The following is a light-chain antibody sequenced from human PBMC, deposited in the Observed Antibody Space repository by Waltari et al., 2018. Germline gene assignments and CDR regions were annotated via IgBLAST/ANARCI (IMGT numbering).Light chain of an antibody. Sequence: DIQMTQSPSTLSAVVGDRVTITCRASQSISGWLAWYQQKPGKAPNLLIFKASTLESGVPSRFSGSGSGTEFTLTINSLQPDDFATYYCQQYKSPTWTFGQGTKVEIK. J-gene: IGKJ1*01. CDR2: KAS. CDR3: QQYKSPTWT. V-gene: IGKV1-5*03. CDR1: QSISGW.